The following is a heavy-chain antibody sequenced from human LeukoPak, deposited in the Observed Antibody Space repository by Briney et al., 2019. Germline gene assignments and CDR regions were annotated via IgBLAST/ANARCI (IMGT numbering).Heavy chain of an antibody. CDR1: GGSFSGYY. V-gene: IGHV4-34*01. D-gene: IGHD6-19*01. J-gene: IGHJ6*02. CDR3: ARGLILYSSGWSYYYYYYYGMDV. CDR2: INHSGST. Sequence: SETLSLTCAVYGGSFSGYYWSWIRQPPGKGLEWIGEINHSGSTNYNPSLKSRVTISVDTSKNQFSLKLSSVTAADTAVYYCARGLILYSSGWSYYYYYYYGMDVWGQGTTVTVSS.